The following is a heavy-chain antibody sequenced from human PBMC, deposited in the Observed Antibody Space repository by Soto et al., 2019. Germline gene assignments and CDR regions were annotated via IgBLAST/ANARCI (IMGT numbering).Heavy chain of an antibody. CDR2: ISIKANSYAT. CDR3: TRHPPTDISSPVDX. D-gene: IGHD6-6*01. CDR1: GFTFSGSA. J-gene: IGHJ4*02. Sequence: GFLRLSCAASGFTFSGSAMHWVRQASGKGLEWVGLISIKANSYATAYAASVKGRFTISRDDSKKTAYLQMNSLKTEDTAVYYCTRHPPTDISSPVDXWGQGTLVTVSX. V-gene: IGHV3-73*01.